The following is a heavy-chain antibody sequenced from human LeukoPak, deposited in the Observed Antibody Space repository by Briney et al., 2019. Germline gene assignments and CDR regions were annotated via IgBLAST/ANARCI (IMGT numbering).Heavy chain of an antibody. Sequence: GGSLRLSCAASGFTFSSYAMSWVRQAPGKGLEWVSAISGSGGSTYYADSVKGRFTISRDNSKNTLYLQMNSPRAEDTAVYYCARGVDTAMVNFYYYYMDVWGKGTTVTISS. D-gene: IGHD5-18*01. J-gene: IGHJ6*03. CDR2: ISGSGGST. CDR1: GFTFSSYA. CDR3: ARGVDTAMVNFYYYYMDV. V-gene: IGHV3-23*01.